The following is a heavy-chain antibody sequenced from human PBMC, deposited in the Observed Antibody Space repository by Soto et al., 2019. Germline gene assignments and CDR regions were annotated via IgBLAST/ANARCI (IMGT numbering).Heavy chain of an antibody. CDR3: ARDFVDYGDYPPVYYFDY. CDR2: ISAYNGNT. CDR1: GYTFTIYG. V-gene: IGHV1-18*01. Sequence: ASVKVSCKASGYTFTIYGISWVRQAPGQGLEWMGWISAYNGNTNYAQKLQGRVTMTTDTSTSTAYMELRSLRSDDTAVYYCARDFVDYGDYPPVYYFDYWGQGTLVTVSS. J-gene: IGHJ4*02. D-gene: IGHD4-17*01.